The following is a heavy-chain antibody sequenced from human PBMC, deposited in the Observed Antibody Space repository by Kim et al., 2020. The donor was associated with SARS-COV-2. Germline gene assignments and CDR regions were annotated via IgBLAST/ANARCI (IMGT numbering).Heavy chain of an antibody. Sequence: GGSLRLSCAASGFTFTNYWIHWVRQIPGKGPVWVSTVGGDGGSRYYADSVKGGITTSRDNANNMVYLQMHSLRVDDPAIYYCTSIFEYWGQGALVTVSS. CDR3: TSIFEY. CDR2: VGGDGGSR. V-gene: IGHV3-74*01. D-gene: IGHD3-3*02. CDR1: GFTFTNYW. J-gene: IGHJ4*02.